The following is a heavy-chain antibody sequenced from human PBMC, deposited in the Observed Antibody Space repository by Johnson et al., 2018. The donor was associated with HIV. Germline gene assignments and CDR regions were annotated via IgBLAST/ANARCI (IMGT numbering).Heavy chain of an antibody. J-gene: IGHJ3*02. D-gene: IGHD3-22*01. Sequence: QVQLVESGGGVVQPGGSLRLSCAASGFTFSSYGMHWVRQAPGKGLEWVAVISYDGSNKYYADSVKGRFTISRDNSKNTLYLQMNSLRAEDTAVYYCARNYYDSSDAFDIWGQGTMVTVSS. CDR2: ISYDGSNK. CDR1: GFTFSSYG. CDR3: ARNYYDSSDAFDI. V-gene: IGHV3-30*19.